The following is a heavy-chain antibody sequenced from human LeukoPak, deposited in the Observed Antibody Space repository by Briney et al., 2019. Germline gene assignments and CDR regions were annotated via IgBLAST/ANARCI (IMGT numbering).Heavy chain of an antibody. J-gene: IGHJ4*02. V-gene: IGHV3-30*02. D-gene: IGHD1-14*01. CDR3: AKDYNNGFDY. CDR1: GFGFSGYG. CDR2: IRYDGSTK. Sequence: GGSLRLSCAASGFGFSGYGMHWVRQAPGKGLEWVTFIRYDGSTKSYADSVKGRFTIARDNSKNTLYLQMSSLRAEDTAVYFCAKDYNNGFDYWGQGALVTVSS.